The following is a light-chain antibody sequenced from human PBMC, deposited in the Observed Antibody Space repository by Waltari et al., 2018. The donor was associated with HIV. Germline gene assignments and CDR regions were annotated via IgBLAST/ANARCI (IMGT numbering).Light chain of an antibody. J-gene: IGKJ2*01. CDR3: QQRTNLPPYT. CDR1: QGVSTY. V-gene: IGKV3-11*01. CDR2: TAS. Sequence: EIVLTQSPATLSLSPGDRATLSCRASQGVSTYLAWYQHEPGQAPRLLIYTASNRATGIPARFSGSGSGTDFTLTISTLEPEDFAVYYCQQRTNLPPYTFGQGTKLEIK.